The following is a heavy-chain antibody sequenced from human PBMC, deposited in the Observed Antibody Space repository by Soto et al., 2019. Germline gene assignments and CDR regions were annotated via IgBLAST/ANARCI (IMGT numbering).Heavy chain of an antibody. J-gene: IGHJ4*02. V-gene: IGHV1-18*01. Sequence: GASVKVSCKASGYTFTSYGISWVRQAPGQGLEWMGWISAYNGNTDYAQKLQGRVTMTTDTSTSTAYMELRSLRSDDTAVYYCALAAAGAYFDYWGQGTLVTVSS. D-gene: IGHD6-13*01. CDR2: ISAYNGNT. CDR3: ALAAAGAYFDY. CDR1: GYTFTSYG.